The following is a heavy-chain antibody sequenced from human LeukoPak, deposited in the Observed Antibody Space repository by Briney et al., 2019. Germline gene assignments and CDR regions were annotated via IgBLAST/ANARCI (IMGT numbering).Heavy chain of an antibody. V-gene: IGHV6-1*01. CDR3: ARTHSGSLDY. D-gene: IGHD1-26*01. CDR2: TFYMSKWYN. CDR1: GDSVSSNSAA. J-gene: IGHJ4*02. Sequence: SQTLSLTCAISGDSVSSNSAAWNWIRQSPSRGLNGLGRTFYMSKWYNDYAVSVESRITINPVTSKNQFSLQLNSVTPEDTAVYYCARTHSGSLDYWGQGTLVTVSS.